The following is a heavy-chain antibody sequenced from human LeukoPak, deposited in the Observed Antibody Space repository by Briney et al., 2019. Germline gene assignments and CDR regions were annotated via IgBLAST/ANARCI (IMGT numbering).Heavy chain of an antibody. D-gene: IGHD1-26*01. J-gene: IGHJ6*03. V-gene: IGHV1-2*02. CDR2: INPNSGGT. CDR3: ARDGATIDDYYMDV. Sequence: ASVKVSCKVSGYTLTELSMHWVRQAPGQGLEWMGWINPNSGGTNYAQKFQGRVTMTRDTTISTAYMELSRLRSDDTAVYYCARDGATIDDYYMDVWGKGTTVTVSS. CDR1: GYTLTELS.